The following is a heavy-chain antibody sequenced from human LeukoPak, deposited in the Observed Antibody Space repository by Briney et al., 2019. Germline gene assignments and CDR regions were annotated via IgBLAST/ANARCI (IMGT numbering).Heavy chain of an antibody. Sequence: ASVKVSCKASGYTFTSYGISWVRQAPGQGLEWMGWISAYNGNTNYAQKLQGRVTMTTDTSTSTAYMELRSLRPDDTAVYYCARGKYCSGGSCYSDYFDYWGQGTLVTVSS. J-gene: IGHJ4*02. CDR1: GYTFTSYG. D-gene: IGHD2-15*01. CDR3: ARGKYCSGGSCYSDYFDY. CDR2: ISAYNGNT. V-gene: IGHV1-18*01.